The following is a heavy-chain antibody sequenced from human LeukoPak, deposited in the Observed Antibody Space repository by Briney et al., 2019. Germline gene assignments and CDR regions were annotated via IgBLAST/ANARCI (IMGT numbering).Heavy chain of an antibody. J-gene: IGHJ5*02. CDR3: ARVVVVAAKVGWFDP. V-gene: IGHV1-46*01. CDR1: GYTFTIYY. D-gene: IGHD2-15*01. CDR2: INPSGGST. Sequence: GSSVNVSCKSSGYTFTIYYMHWVRQAPGQGLEWMGIINPSGGSTSYAQKFQGRVTMTRDTSTSTVYMELSSLRSEETGVYYCARVVVVAAKVGWFDPWGQGTLVNVSS.